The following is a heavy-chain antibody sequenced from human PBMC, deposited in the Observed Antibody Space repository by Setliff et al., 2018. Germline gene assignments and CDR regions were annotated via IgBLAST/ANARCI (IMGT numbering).Heavy chain of an antibody. CDR3: ARDSVTLAQLERRGGWHYFRMDV. CDR2: ITPIFETA. D-gene: IGHD1-1*01. J-gene: IGHJ6*02. Sequence: SVKVSCKASGGTFSGYAFSWVRQAPGQGLEWMGGITPIFETAHYAEKFQGRVTITADKSTSTVHMELSSLISADSAVYFCARDSVTLAQLERRGGWHYFRMDVWGQGTTVTV. CDR1: GGTFSGYA. V-gene: IGHV1-69*06.